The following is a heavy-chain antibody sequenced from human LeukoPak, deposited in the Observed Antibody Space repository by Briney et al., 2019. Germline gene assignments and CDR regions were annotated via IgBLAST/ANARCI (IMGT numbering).Heavy chain of an antibody. Sequence: SVKVSCKACGGTLRRYAISWVRQAPGQGLAWMGGIIPIFGTANYAQKFQGRVTITADESTSTAYMELSSLRSEDTAVYYCARVSGAILTYYGMDVWGKGTTVTVSS. CDR2: IIPIFGTA. CDR1: GGTLRRYA. V-gene: IGHV1-69*13. J-gene: IGHJ6*04. CDR3: ARVSGAILTYYGMDV. D-gene: IGHD3-9*01.